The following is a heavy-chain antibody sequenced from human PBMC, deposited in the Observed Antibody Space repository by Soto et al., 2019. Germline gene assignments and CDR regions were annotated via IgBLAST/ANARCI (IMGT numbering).Heavy chain of an antibody. Sequence: SVKVSCKASGGTFSSYAISWVRQAPGQGLEWMGGIIPIFGTANYAQKFQGRVTITADESTSTAYMELSSLRSEDTAVYYCARDRDIRGYSYGLDYWGQGTVVTVSS. J-gene: IGHJ4*02. V-gene: IGHV1-69*13. D-gene: IGHD5-18*01. CDR2: IIPIFGTA. CDR1: GGTFSSYA. CDR3: ARDRDIRGYSYGLDY.